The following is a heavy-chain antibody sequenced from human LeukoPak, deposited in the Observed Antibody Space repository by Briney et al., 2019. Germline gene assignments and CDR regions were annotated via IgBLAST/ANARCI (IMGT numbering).Heavy chain of an antibody. CDR1: GFTFSRHG. D-gene: IGHD1-1*01. V-gene: IGHV3-30*18. Sequence: PGGSLRLSCAASGFTFSRHGMHWVRQAPGKGLEWVAVVSDDGGTVYYAESVKGRFTIARDNSRNTLYLQMTSLRPDDTAVFYCTKEAATGSRYSFDYWGQGTQVTVSS. CDR3: TKEAATGSRYSFDY. CDR2: VSDDGGTV. J-gene: IGHJ4*02.